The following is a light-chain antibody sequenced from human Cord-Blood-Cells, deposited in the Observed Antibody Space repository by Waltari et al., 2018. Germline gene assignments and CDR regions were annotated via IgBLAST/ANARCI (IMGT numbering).Light chain of an antibody. CDR1: SSDVGSYNL. Sequence: QSALTQPASVSGSPGQSITISCTGTSSDVGSYNLVSWYQQHQGKAPKLMVYEGSKRPSGVSNRFSGSKSGNTASLTSSGLQAEDEADYCCCCGAGSSFVVFGGGTKLTVL. V-gene: IGLV2-23*01. J-gene: IGLJ2*01. CDR3: CCGAGSSFVV. CDR2: EGS.